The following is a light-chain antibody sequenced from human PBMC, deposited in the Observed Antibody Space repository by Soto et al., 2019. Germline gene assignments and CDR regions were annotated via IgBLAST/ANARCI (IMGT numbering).Light chain of an antibody. V-gene: IGLV1-51*01. CDR3: APWDNSLSAVL. CDR1: SSNIGNND. Sequence: QSVLTQPPSVSAAPGQRITISCSGSSSNIGNNDVAWYQQLPGTAPKLLIYGSNKRLSGISDRFSGSRSGTSATLGITGLPTGDEADYYCAPWDNSLSAVLFGGGTKLTVL. J-gene: IGLJ2*01. CDR2: GSN.